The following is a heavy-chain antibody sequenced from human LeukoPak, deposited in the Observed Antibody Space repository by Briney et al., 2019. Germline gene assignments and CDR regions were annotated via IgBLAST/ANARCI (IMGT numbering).Heavy chain of an antibody. V-gene: IGHV3-48*03. CDR3: ARASAYCGGDCPLDY. J-gene: IGHJ4*02. CDR2: ISSSGSTI. CDR1: GFTFSSYE. D-gene: IGHD2-21*02. Sequence: PGGPLRLSCAASGFTFSSYEMNWVRQAPGKGLEWVSYISSSGSTIYYADSVKGRFTISRDNAKNSLYLQMNSLRAEDTAVYYCARASAYCGGDCPLDYWGQGTLVTVSS.